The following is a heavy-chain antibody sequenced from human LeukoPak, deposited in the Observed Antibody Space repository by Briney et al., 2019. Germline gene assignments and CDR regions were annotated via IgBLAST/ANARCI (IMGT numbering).Heavy chain of an antibody. D-gene: IGHD3-22*01. CDR2: IKQDGSEK. Sequence: PGGSLRLSCAASGFTFSSYWMSWVRQAPGKGLEWLANIKQDGSEKYYVDSVKGRFTISRDNAKNSLYLQMNSLRAEDTAVYYCAKDLAYYEYYFDYWGQGTLVTVSS. V-gene: IGHV3-7*03. CDR1: GFTFSSYW. J-gene: IGHJ4*02. CDR3: AKDLAYYEYYFDY.